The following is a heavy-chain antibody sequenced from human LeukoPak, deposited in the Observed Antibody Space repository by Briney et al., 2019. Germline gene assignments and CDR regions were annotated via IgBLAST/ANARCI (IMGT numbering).Heavy chain of an antibody. CDR3: ARDLGHAYRSSWYVDY. Sequence: ASVKVSCKASGYTFTTYGISWVRPAPGQGLEWMEWISAYNNNTDYAQKFQGRVTLTTDTSTSTAYMELRSLRSDDTAVYYCARDLGHAYRSSWYVDYWGQGTLVTVSS. D-gene: IGHD6-13*01. CDR2: ISAYNNNT. J-gene: IGHJ4*02. V-gene: IGHV1-18*01. CDR1: GYTFTTYG.